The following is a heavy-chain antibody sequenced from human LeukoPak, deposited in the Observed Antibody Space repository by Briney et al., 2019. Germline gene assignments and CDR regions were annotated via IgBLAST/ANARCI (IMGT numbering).Heavy chain of an antibody. J-gene: IGHJ4*02. Sequence: GGSLRLSCAASGFTFSSYWMHWVRQAPGKGLVWVSRISSDGSDTTYADSVKGRFTISRDNAKKMLYLQMNGLRVDDTAVYYCTRAPYHGDYVSWAWGQGTLVTVSS. V-gene: IGHV3-74*01. CDR2: ISSDGSDT. CDR3: TRAPYHGDYVSWA. D-gene: IGHD4-17*01. CDR1: GFTFSSYW.